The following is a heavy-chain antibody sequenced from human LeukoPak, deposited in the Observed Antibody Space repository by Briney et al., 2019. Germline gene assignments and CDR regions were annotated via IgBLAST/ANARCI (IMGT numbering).Heavy chain of an antibody. V-gene: IGHV4-30-2*01. CDR1: GGPLSSGRHS. J-gene: IGHJ2*01. CDR3: ARVVTTREGYFDL. Sequence: PSETLSLTCAVSGGPLSSGRHSWSWIRQPPGKGLGWIGYIYHTGTTYYNQPFRGRVALSVDMSKNQFSLNLTSVTAADTAVYYCARVVTTREGYFDLWGRGTLVTVSS. D-gene: IGHD1-1*01. CDR2: IYHTGTT.